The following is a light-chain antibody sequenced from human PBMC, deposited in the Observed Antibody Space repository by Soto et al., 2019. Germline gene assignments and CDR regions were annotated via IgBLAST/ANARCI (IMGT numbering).Light chain of an antibody. J-gene: IGLJ2*01. V-gene: IGLV2-14*01. Sequence: QSALTQPASGSGSPGQSITSSCTGTSSDVGGYYYVSWYQQHPGKDPKLRIYDVSNRPSGVSNRFSGSKSGNTASLTISGLLAEDEADYFCRTYTNGSTSVVFGGRTQRTVL. CDR3: RTYTNGSTSVV. CDR2: DVS. CDR1: SSDVGGYYY.